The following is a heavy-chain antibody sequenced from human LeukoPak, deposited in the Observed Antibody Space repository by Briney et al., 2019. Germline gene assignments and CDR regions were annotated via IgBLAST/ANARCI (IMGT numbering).Heavy chain of an antibody. CDR3: ARGWGYCSGGSCREGFDY. D-gene: IGHD2-15*01. CDR1: GYTFTSYG. V-gene: IGHV1-18*01. Sequence: ASVRVSCKASGYTFTSYGISWVRQAPGQGLEWMGWISAYNGNTNYAQKLQGRVTMTTDTSTGTAYMELRSLRSDDTAVYYCARGWGYCSGGSCREGFDYWGQGTLVTVSS. CDR2: ISAYNGNT. J-gene: IGHJ4*02.